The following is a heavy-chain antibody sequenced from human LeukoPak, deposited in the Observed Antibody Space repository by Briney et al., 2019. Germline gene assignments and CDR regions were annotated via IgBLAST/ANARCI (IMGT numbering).Heavy chain of an antibody. CDR2: ISYSGST. J-gene: IGHJ3*02. V-gene: IGHV4-59*08. Sequence: SETLSLMCTVSGGSISGFYRSWIRQPPGKGLEWIGYISYSGSTNYNPSLKSRVTMSVDTSKNQFSLKLSSVTAADTAVYFCARNWGSYAFDIWGQGTMVTVSS. CDR3: ARNWGSYAFDI. CDR1: GGSISGFY. D-gene: IGHD7-27*01.